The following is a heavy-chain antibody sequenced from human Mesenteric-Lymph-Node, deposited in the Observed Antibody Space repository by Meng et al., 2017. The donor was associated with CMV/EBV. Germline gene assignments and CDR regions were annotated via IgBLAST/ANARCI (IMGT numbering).Heavy chain of an antibody. D-gene: IGHD1-26*01. Sequence: ISSGNYYWSCIRQHPGKGLACIGNIFTTGSTYSNPSLKSRVTISLDTYKNQFSVRLSSVTAADTAVYYCARHVVEWELQERVFGFDYWGQGTLVTVSS. CDR1: ISSGNYY. V-gene: IGHV4-31*02. J-gene: IGHJ4*02. CDR2: IFTTGST. CDR3: ARHVVEWELQERVFGFDY.